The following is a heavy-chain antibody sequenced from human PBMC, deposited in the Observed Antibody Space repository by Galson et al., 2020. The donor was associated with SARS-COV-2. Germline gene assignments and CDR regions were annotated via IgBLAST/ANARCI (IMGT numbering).Heavy chain of an antibody. Sequence: ASVKVSCKAYGYTFTSYGISWVRQAPGQGLEWMGWISAYNGNTNYAQKLQGRVTMTTDTSTSTAYMGLRSLRYDDTAVYYCARDANCSGGSCYFNYYYGMDVWGQGTTVTVSS. CDR3: ARDANCSGGSCYFNYYYGMDV. J-gene: IGHJ6*02. CDR1: GYTFTSYG. CDR2: ISAYNGNT. D-gene: IGHD2-15*01. V-gene: IGHV1-18*04.